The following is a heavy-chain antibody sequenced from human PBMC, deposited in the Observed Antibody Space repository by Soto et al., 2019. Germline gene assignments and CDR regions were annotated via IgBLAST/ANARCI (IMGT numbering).Heavy chain of an antibody. CDR3: ARDQRSSRVCGGDCYSTAFDY. D-gene: IGHD2-21*01. CDR2: IIPIFGTT. CDR1: GGTFSSYA. Sequence: ASVKVSCKASGGTFSSYAISWVRQAPGQGLEWMGGIIPIFGTTNYAQKFQGRVTITRDESTSTAYMELSSLRSEDTAVYYCARDQRSSRVCGGDCYSTAFDYWGQGTLVTVSS. J-gene: IGHJ4*02. V-gene: IGHV1-69*05.